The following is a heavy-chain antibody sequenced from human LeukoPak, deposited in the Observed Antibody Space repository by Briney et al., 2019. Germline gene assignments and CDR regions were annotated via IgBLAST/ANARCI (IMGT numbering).Heavy chain of an antibody. Sequence: GESLKISCKGSGYTFTSYWIGWVRQMPGKGLEWMGIIHPGDSDTRYSPSFQGQVTISADKSVSTSYLQWSSLKASDTAMYYCARSTMVRGVISLFDYWGQGTLVTVSS. CDR1: GYTFTSYW. CDR2: IHPGDSDT. D-gene: IGHD3-10*01. J-gene: IGHJ4*02. V-gene: IGHV5-51*01. CDR3: ARSTMVRGVISLFDY.